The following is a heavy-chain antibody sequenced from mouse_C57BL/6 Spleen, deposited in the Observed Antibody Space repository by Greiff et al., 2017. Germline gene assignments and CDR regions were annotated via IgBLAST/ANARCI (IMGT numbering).Heavy chain of an antibody. CDR1: GYTFTDYE. J-gene: IGHJ3*01. CDR3: TREPLIYYDYDEGFAY. CDR2: IDPETGGT. Sequence: VQLKESGAELVRPGASVTLSCKASGYTFTDYEMHWVKQTPVHGLEWIGAIDPETGGTAYNQKFKGKDILTADKSSSTAYMELRSLTSEDSAVYYCTREPLIYYDYDEGFAYWGQGTLVTVSA. V-gene: IGHV1-15*01. D-gene: IGHD2-4*01.